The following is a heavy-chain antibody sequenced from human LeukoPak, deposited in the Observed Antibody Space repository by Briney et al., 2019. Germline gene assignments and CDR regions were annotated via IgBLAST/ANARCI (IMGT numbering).Heavy chain of an antibody. CDR2: ISSSGSYI. J-gene: IGHJ4*02. CDR1: GFTFSSYT. V-gene: IGHV3-21*01. D-gene: IGHD5-18*01. CDR3: ARDRGARRYNNGYSEY. Sequence: GGSLRLPCAASGFTFSSYTINWVRQAPGKGLEWVSSISSSGSYIYYADSVKGRFTVSRDNAKNSLYLQMKSLRAEDTAVYYCARDRGARRYNNGYSEYWGQGTLVTVPS.